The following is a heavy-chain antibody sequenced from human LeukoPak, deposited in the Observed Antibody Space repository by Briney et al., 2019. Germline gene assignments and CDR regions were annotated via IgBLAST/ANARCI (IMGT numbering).Heavy chain of an antibody. V-gene: IGHV4-4*02. J-gene: IGHJ4*02. CDR2: IYHSGST. CDR3: AVLAVAGTRVDY. CDR1: GGSISSSNW. D-gene: IGHD6-19*01. Sequence: SGTLSLTCAVSGGSISSSNWWSWVRQPPGKGLEWIGEIYHSGSTNYNPSLKSRVTISVDTSKNQFSLKLSSVTAADTAVYYCAVLAVAGTRVDYWGQGTLVTVSS.